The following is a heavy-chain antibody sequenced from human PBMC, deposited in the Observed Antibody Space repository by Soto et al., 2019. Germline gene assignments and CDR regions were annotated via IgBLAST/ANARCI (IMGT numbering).Heavy chain of an antibody. D-gene: IGHD6-13*01. Sequence: GGSLRLSCAASGFTFSSYAMHWVRQAPGKGLEWVAVISYDGSNKYYADSVKGRFTISRDNSKNTLYLQMNSLRAEDTAVYYCARDAGYSSSCLDYWGQGTLVTVSS. CDR3: ARDAGYSSSCLDY. V-gene: IGHV3-30-3*01. J-gene: IGHJ4*02. CDR1: GFTFSSYA. CDR2: ISYDGSNK.